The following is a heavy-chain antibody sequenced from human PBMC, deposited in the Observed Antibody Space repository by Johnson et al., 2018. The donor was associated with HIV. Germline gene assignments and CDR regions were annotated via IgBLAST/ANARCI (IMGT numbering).Heavy chain of an antibody. CDR3: AGGRNGRNAFDI. Sequence: EVQLLESGGGLVQPGRSLRLSCAASGFTFSNAWMSWVRQAPGKGLEWVSVIYSGGSTYYADSVKGRFTISRDNSKNTLYLQMNSLRAEDTAVYYCAGGRNGRNAFDIWGQGTMVTVSS. J-gene: IGHJ3*02. V-gene: IGHV3-66*01. CDR2: IYSGGST. CDR1: GFTFSNAW. D-gene: IGHD2-8*01.